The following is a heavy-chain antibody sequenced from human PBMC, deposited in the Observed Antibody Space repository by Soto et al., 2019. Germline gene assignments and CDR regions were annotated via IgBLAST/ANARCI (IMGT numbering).Heavy chain of an antibody. J-gene: IGHJ5*02. CDR1: GYTFTSYG. D-gene: IGHD3-10*01. V-gene: IGHV1-18*04. Sequence: ASVKVSCKASGYTFTSYGISWVRQAPGQGLEWLGWINTNNGNTNYAQKLQGRVTMTTDTSTSTAYMELRSLRSDDTAVYFCVRDMVRGVIINYFDPWGQGTLVTVSS. CDR3: VRDMVRGVIINYFDP. CDR2: INTNNGNT.